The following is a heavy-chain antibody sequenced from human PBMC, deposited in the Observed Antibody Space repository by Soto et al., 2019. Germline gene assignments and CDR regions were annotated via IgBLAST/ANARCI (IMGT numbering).Heavy chain of an antibody. Sequence: QVQLVQSGAEVKKPGSSVKVSCKASGGNFRSQSISISWVRQAPGQGLEWMGRAIPVLGVANYAQKFQGRVTITADKVTSTVYMELSSLRSEDTAVYYCARDREVAAPGTVETDYYYGMDVWGQGTTVTVSS. V-gene: IGHV1-69*08. J-gene: IGHJ6*02. CDR2: AIPVLGVA. CDR1: GGNFRSQSIS. CDR3: ARDREVAAPGTVETDYYYGMDV. D-gene: IGHD6-13*01.